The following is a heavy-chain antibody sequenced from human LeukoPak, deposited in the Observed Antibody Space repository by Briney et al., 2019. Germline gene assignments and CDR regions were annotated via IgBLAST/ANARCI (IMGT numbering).Heavy chain of an antibody. Sequence: SETLSLTCTVSGGSISSYYWSWIRQPPGKGLEWIGYIYTSGSTNYNPSLKSRVTISVDTSKNQFSLKLSSVTAADTAVYYCARRAYYSGSFAGYCFDYWGQGTLVTVSS. CDR1: GGSISSYY. V-gene: IGHV4-4*09. CDR3: ARRAYYSGSFAGYCFDY. CDR2: IYTSGST. J-gene: IGHJ4*02. D-gene: IGHD1-26*01.